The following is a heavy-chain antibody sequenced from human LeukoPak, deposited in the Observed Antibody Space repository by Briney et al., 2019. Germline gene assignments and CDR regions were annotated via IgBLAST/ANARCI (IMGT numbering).Heavy chain of an antibody. J-gene: IGHJ4*02. CDR3: ARGVPYGPSYGFFDY. CDR1: GGSITNYY. Sequence: PSETLSLACTVSGGSITNYYWSWIRQPPGKGLECIGYIYYSGSTNYNPSLKSRVTISLHTSKNQFSLKLNSVTAADTAVYYCARGVPYGPSYGFFDYWGQGTLVTVSS. D-gene: IGHD3-10*01. CDR2: IYYSGST. V-gene: IGHV4-59*01.